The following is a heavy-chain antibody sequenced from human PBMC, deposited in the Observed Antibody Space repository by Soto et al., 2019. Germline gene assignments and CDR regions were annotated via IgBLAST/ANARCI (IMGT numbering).Heavy chain of an antibody. Sequence: LSLTCSASGYSVTSSDYYWAWIRQPPGKGLEWIGSMFYSGLTYYNPSLKSRVTLSVDTSKNQFSVRLNSVTAADTAVDYCAPLSVSLSGPYGIHVWGQGTTVTV. J-gene: IGHJ6*02. CDR3: APLSVSLSGPYGIHV. CDR2: MFYSGLT. D-gene: IGHD2-15*01. CDR1: GYSVTSSDYY. V-gene: IGHV4-39*01.